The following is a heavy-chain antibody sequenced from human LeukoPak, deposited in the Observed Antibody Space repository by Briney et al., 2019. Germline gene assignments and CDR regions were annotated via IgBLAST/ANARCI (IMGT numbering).Heavy chain of an antibody. J-gene: IGHJ5*02. CDR1: GFTFSSYA. CDR2: ISSSGSTI. D-gene: IGHD3-10*01. CDR3: ARDGAAVRGVLNWFDP. V-gene: IGHV3-48*04. Sequence: SGGSLRLSCAASGFTFSSYAMSWVRQAPGKGLEWVSYISSSGSTIYYADSVKGRFTISRDNAKNSLYLQMNSLRAEDTAVYYCARDGAAVRGVLNWFDPWGQGTLVTVSS.